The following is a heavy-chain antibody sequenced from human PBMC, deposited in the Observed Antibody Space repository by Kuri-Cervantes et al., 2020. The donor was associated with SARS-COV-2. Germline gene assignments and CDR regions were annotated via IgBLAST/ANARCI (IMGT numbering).Heavy chain of an antibody. V-gene: IGHV4-39*01. CDR3: ARRCYSCFHGGYRGAFDI. J-gene: IGHJ3*02. CDR1: GGSISSSSYY. Sequence: SETLSLTCTVSGGSISSSSYYWGWIRQPPGKGLEWIGSIYYSGSTYYNPSLKSRVTISVDTSKNQFSLKLSSVAAADTAVYYCARRCYSCFHGGYRGAFDIWGQGTMVTVSS. CDR2: IYYSGST. D-gene: IGHD2-21*01.